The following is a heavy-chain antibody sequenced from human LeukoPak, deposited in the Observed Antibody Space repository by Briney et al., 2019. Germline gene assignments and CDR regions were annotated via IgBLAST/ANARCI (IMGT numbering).Heavy chain of an antibody. CDR2: IRYDGSNK. CDR3: ATDGPNYNIDH. Sequence: GGSLRLSCGASGFTFSTYGMHWVRQAPGKGLEWVAMIRYDGSNKYYADSVKGRFTISRDNSKNTIYLQMDSLRAEDTAVYYCATDGPNYNIDHWGQGILVTVSS. V-gene: IGHV3-30*02. J-gene: IGHJ4*02. D-gene: IGHD3-9*01. CDR1: GFTFSTYG.